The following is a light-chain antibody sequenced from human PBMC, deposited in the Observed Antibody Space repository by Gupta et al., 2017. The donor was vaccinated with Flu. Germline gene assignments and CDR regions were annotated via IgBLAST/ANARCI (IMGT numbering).Light chain of an antibody. CDR1: TGTVTSDYY. CDR3: LVFFGGAWV. Sequence: QTVVTQEPSLTVSPGGTVTLPCAPSTGTVTSDYYPSWFQHKPGQTPRTLIYSTNNKHAWTPARFSGSLLGGKAALTLSGVQPEDEADYYCLVFFGGAWVFGGGTKLTVL. CDR2: STN. V-gene: IGLV7-43*01. J-gene: IGLJ3*02.